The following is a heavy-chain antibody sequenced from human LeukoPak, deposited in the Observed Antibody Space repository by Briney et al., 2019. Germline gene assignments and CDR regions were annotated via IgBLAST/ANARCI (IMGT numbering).Heavy chain of an antibody. CDR3: AKGIAVAFAYYFDY. J-gene: IGHJ4*02. D-gene: IGHD6-19*01. CDR1: GFTFSNFG. CDR2: IRYDGDNK. Sequence: PGGSLRLSCAASGFTFSNFGMHWVRQAPGKGLEWVAFIRYDGDNKHYADSVKGRFTISRDNSMDTLYLQMNSLRAEDTAMYHCAKGIAVAFAYYFDYWGQGTLVTVSS. V-gene: IGHV3-30*02.